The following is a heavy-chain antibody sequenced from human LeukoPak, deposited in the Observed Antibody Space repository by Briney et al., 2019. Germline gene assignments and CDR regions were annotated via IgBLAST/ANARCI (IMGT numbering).Heavy chain of an antibody. D-gene: IGHD2-15*01. Sequence: GGSLRLSCTASGFTLSSYSMNWVRQALGKGLEWVSSISTSSSYIYYADSVKGRFTISRDNARNSLYLQMNTLRAEDTAVYSCARGADGVSSNSRGWFDPWGQGTLVTVSS. V-gene: IGHV3-21*01. CDR3: ARGADGVSSNSRGWFDP. CDR2: ISTSSSYI. CDR1: GFTLSSYS. J-gene: IGHJ5*02.